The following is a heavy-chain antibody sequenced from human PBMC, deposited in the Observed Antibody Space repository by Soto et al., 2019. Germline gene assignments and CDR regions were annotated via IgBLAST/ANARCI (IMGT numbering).Heavy chain of an antibody. CDR1: GFPFSSYS. J-gene: IGHJ5*02. V-gene: IGHV3-48*02. D-gene: IGHD3-3*01. CDR3: AGWYYDVWIGYYSTDAFDP. CDR2: IYSSSSNN. Sequence: PGGSLRLYCAASGFPFSSYSMHWVLQAPGKGLGWVTYIYSSSSNNYYADSVRVTFTVYRDNAKNSLYLRLDSVTDEDTYEYYSAGWYYDVWIGYYSTDAFDPWGQGTLVTVSS.